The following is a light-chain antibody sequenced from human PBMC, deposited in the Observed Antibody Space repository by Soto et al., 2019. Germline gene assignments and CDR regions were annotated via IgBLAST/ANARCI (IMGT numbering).Light chain of an antibody. CDR1: SSNLGANYD. Sequence: QSVLTQPPSVSGAPGQRVIISCTGSSSNLGANYDVHWYQQLPGTAPKLLIFRNNQRPSGVPDRFSDSKSGTSASLAISGLRSEDEADYYCAAWDDSLSVYVFGTGTKVTVL. V-gene: IGLV1-47*01. J-gene: IGLJ1*01. CDR3: AAWDDSLSVYV. CDR2: RNN.